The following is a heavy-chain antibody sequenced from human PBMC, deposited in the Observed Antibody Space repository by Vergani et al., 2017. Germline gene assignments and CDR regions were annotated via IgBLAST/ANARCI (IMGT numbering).Heavy chain of an antibody. V-gene: IGHV2-5*01. CDR2: IYWNDDK. CDR1: GFSLSTSGVG. CDR3: AHSYYDFWSGYYGGWFDP. D-gene: IGHD3-3*01. J-gene: IGHJ5*02. Sequence: QITLQESGPTLVKPTQTLTLTCTFSGFSLSTSGVGVGWIRQPPGKALEWLALIYWNDDKRYSPSLKSRLTITKDTSKNQVVLTMTNMDPVDTATYYCAHSYYDFWSGYYGGWFDPWGQGTLVTVSS.